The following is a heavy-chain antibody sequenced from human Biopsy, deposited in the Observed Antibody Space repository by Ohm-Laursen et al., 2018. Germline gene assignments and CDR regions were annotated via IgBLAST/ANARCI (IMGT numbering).Heavy chain of an antibody. V-gene: IGHV3-30*03. Sequence: SLRLSCTASGFNFSIYGMHWVRQAPGKGLEWVAVTSYDGNKKYFADSVKGRFTISRDNSKSTLYLQMNSLRVEDTAVHYCARGRSMDVWGQGTTVTVSS. J-gene: IGHJ6*02. CDR1: GFNFSIYG. CDR3: ARGRSMDV. CDR2: TSYDGNKK.